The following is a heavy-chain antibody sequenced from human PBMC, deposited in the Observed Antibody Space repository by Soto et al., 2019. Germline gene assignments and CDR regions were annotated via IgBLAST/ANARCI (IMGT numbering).Heavy chain of an antibody. D-gene: IGHD6-19*01. CDR1: GGSFSGYY. CDR3: AREVGEAVAGDAFDI. CDR2: INHSGST. J-gene: IGHJ3*02. V-gene: IGHV4-34*01. Sequence: SETLSLTCAVYGGSFSGYYWSWIRQPPGKGLEWIGEINHSGSTNYNPSLKSRVTISVDTSKNQFSLKLSSVTAADTAVYYCAREVGEAVAGDAFDIWGQGTMVT.